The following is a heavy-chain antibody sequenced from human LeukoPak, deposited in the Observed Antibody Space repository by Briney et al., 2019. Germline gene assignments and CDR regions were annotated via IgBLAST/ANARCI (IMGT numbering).Heavy chain of an antibody. CDR1: GGSISSYY. CDR2: IYYSGST. J-gene: IGHJ4*02. Sequence: TSETLSLTCTVSGGSISSYYWSWIRQPPGKGLEWIGYIYYSGSTNYNPSLKSRVTISVDTSKNQFSLKLSSVTAADTAVYYCARDPITMIDQDYWGQGTLVTVSS. CDR3: ARDPITMIDQDY. D-gene: IGHD3-22*01. V-gene: IGHV4-59*12.